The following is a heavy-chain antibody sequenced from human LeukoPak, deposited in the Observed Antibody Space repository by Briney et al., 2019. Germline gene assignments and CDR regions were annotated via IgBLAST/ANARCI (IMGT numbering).Heavy chain of an antibody. Sequence: SVKVSCKASGYTFTSYDINWVRQAPGQGLEWMGVFIPILGTANSTQKFRDRVTITADISTNTAYMELSSLRSEDTAVYFCAGIPVFGVVLHQEPVWGKGTTVTVSS. J-gene: IGHJ6*04. CDR1: GYTFTSYD. D-gene: IGHD3-3*01. CDR2: FIPILGTA. V-gene: IGHV1-69*10. CDR3: AGIPVFGVVLHQEPV.